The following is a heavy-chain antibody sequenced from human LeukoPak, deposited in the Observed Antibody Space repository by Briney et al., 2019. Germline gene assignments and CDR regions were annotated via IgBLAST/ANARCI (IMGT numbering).Heavy chain of an antibody. Sequence: ASVKVSCKASGYTFTSYDINWVRQATGQGLEWMGWMNPNSGNTGYAQKFQGRVTTTRNTSISTAYMELSSLRSEDTAVYYCARGYYYYDSSGYYYVKAFDIWGQGTMVTVSS. D-gene: IGHD3-22*01. CDR2: MNPNSGNT. J-gene: IGHJ3*02. CDR1: GYTFTSYD. V-gene: IGHV1-8*03. CDR3: ARGYYYYDSSGYYYVKAFDI.